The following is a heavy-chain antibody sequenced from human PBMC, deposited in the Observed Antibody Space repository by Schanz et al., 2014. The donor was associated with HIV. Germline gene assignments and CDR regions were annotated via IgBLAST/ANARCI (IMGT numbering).Heavy chain of an antibody. J-gene: IGHJ6*02. D-gene: IGHD3-22*01. CDR1: GFTFSSYG. Sequence: QVQLVESGGGVVQPGRSLRLSCAASGFTFSSYGMHWVRQAPGKGLEWVAVISYDGTKKHYADSVKGRFTISRDNSKNSLSLLIKSLRADDAAVYYCAKDRNYYESKYRGKGNYYYYYGMDAWGQGTTVTVSS. CDR3: AKDRNYYESKYRGKGNYYYYYGMDA. CDR2: ISYDGTKK. V-gene: IGHV3-30-3*02.